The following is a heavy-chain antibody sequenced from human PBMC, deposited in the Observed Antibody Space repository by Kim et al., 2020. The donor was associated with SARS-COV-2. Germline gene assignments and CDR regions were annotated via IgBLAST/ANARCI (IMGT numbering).Heavy chain of an antibody. V-gene: IGHV4-59*08. J-gene: IGHJ6*02. CDR1: GGSISSFF. D-gene: IGHD3-9*01. Sequence: SETLSLTCSVSGGSISSFFWSWIRQPPGKGLEWIGYVSYTRGTNYNPSLQSRVTMSVDASKNQFSLRLSSVTAADTAVYYCARLPGGYFDWQLHGMDVSGQGTMVTVSS. CDR3: ARLPGGYFDWQLHGMDV. CDR2: VSYTRGT.